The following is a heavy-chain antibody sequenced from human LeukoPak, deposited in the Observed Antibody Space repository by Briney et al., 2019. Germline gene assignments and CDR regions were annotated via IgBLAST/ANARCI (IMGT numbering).Heavy chain of an antibody. CDR1: GASIRGSDYY. V-gene: IGHV4-39*07. D-gene: IGHD3-10*01. Sequence: SETLSLTCTVSGASIRGSDYYWDWIRQTPGKGLEWIAAIYYTGTAYYNPSLKSRVTISVDTSKNQFSLKVSSVTAADTAVYYCVRDDAFLRGPIARNWFDPWGQGVLVTVSS. J-gene: IGHJ5*02. CDR2: IYYTGTA. CDR3: VRDDAFLRGPIARNWFDP.